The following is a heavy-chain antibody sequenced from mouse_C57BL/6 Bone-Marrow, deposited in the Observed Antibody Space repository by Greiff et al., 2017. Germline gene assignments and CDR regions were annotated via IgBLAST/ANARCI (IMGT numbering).Heavy chain of an antibody. Sequence: QVQLQQSGAELARPGASVKLSCKASGYTFTSYGISWVKQRTGQGLEWIGEIYPRSGNTYYNEKFKGKATLTADKSSSTAYMELRSLTSEDSAVYFCARGYYGSISYYAMDYWAQGTSVTVSS. CDR2: IYPRSGNT. CDR1: GYTFTSYG. D-gene: IGHD1-1*01. V-gene: IGHV1-81*01. CDR3: ARGYYGSISYYAMDY. J-gene: IGHJ4*01.